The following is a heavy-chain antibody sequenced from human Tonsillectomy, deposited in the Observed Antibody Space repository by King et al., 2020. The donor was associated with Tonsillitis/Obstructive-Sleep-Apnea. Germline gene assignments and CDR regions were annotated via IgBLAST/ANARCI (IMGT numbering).Heavy chain of an antibody. CDR1: GGSISSYY. Sequence: QLQESGPGLVKPSETLSLTCTVSGGSISSYYWSWIRQPPGKGLEWIGYIYYSGSTTYNPSLKSRVTISVDTSKNQFSLKLSSVTAADTAVYYCASHRVTNWSAFDIWGQGTMVTVSS. V-gene: IGHV4-59*01. J-gene: IGHJ3*02. D-gene: IGHD1-20*01. CDR2: IYYSGST. CDR3: ASHRVTNWSAFDI.